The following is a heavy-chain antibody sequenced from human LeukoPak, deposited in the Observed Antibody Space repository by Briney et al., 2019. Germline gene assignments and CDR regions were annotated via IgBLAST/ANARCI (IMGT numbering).Heavy chain of an antibody. Sequence: SETLSLTCTVSGGSISSHYWSWIRQPPGKGLEWIGYIYYSGSTNYNPSLKSRVTISVDTSKNQFSLKLSSVTAADTAVYYSARDDEYCSGGSCYPNWGQGTLVTVSS. J-gene: IGHJ4*02. CDR2: IYYSGST. D-gene: IGHD2-15*01. V-gene: IGHV4-59*11. CDR3: ARDDEYCSGGSCYPN. CDR1: GGSISSHY.